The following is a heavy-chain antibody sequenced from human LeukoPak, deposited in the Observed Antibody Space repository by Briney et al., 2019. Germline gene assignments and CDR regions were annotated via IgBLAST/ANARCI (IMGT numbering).Heavy chain of an antibody. J-gene: IGHJ4*02. CDR1: GGSISSYY. CDR2: IYYSGST. Sequence: KPSETLSLTCTVSGGSISSYYWSWIRQPPGKGLEWIGYIYYSGSTNYNPSLKSRVTISVDTSKNQFSLKLSSVTAADTAVYYCARLTYYYGSGSYYLDYWGQGTLVTVSS. V-gene: IGHV4-59*01. D-gene: IGHD3-10*01. CDR3: ARLTYYYGSGSYYLDY.